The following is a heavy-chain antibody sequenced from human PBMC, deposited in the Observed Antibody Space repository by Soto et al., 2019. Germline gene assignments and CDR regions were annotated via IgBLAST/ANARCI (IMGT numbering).Heavy chain of an antibody. J-gene: IGHJ4*02. CDR2: IIPIFGTA. Sequence: QVQLVQSGAEVKKPGSSVKVSCKASGGTFSSYAISWVRQAPGQGLEWMGGIIPIFGTANYAQKFQGRVTVTADESTRTAYMELSSLGSEYTAVYYCASGGMRYSSGWPYHYWGQGTLVTVSS. D-gene: IGHD6-19*01. CDR1: GGTFSSYA. CDR3: ASGGMRYSSGWPYHY. V-gene: IGHV1-69*01.